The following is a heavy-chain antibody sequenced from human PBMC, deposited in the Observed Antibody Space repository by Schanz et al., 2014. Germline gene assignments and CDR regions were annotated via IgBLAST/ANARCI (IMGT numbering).Heavy chain of an antibody. CDR1: GFTFSSYG. V-gene: IGHV3-33*06. D-gene: IGHD2-2*01. J-gene: IGHJ4*02. Sequence: QVQLVESGGGVVQFGRSLRLSCVASGFTFSSYGMHWVRQAPGKGLEWVAVIWNNGVTKYYADSVRGRFTISRDNSKNTLYLQMNSLRAEDTAVYYCAKDLLYGAPMPLNHLDYWGQGTLVTVSS. CDR3: AKDLLYGAPMPLNHLDY. CDR2: IWNNGVTK.